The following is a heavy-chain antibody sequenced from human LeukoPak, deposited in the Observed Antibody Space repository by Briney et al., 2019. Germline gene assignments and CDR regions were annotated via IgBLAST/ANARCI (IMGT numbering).Heavy chain of an antibody. CDR3: AKAALRGYSAPGVFDM. V-gene: IGHV3-23*01. CDR1: GFNFYSYT. D-gene: IGHD5-12*01. CDR2: ISGSGGST. J-gene: IGHJ3*02. Sequence: GGSLRLSCAASGFNFYSYTMTWVRQAPGKGLECVSSISGSGGSTYYADSVKGRFTISRDNEKYTLYLRMNSLGVEDTAMYYCAKAALRGYSAPGVFDMWGHGTKVTVSA.